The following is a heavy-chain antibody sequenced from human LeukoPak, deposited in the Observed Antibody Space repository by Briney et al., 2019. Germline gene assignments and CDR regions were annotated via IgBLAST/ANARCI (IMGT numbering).Heavy chain of an antibody. D-gene: IGHD3-3*01. CDR3: ASGPIGGIFGVVIKRPFDY. V-gene: IGHV3-7*01. CDR2: IKQDGSEK. Sequence: GGSLRLSCAASGFTFSSYWMSWVRQAPGKGLEWVANIKQDGSEKYYVDSVKGRFTISRDNAKNSLYLQMNSPRAEDTAVYYCASGPIGGIFGVVIKRPFDYWGQGTLVTVSS. J-gene: IGHJ4*02. CDR1: GFTFSSYW.